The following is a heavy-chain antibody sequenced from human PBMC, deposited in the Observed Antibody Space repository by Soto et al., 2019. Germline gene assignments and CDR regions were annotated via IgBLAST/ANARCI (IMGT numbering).Heavy chain of an antibody. Sequence: QVQLVQSGAEVKKPGSSVKVSCKASGGTFSSYTISWVRQAPGQGLEWMGRIIPILGIANYAQKFQGRVTITADKSTSTAYMELSSLRSEDTAVYYCASWWELQDFDYWGQGTLVTVSS. V-gene: IGHV1-69*02. CDR3: ASWWELQDFDY. J-gene: IGHJ4*02. CDR2: IIPILGIA. CDR1: GGTFSSYT. D-gene: IGHD1-26*01.